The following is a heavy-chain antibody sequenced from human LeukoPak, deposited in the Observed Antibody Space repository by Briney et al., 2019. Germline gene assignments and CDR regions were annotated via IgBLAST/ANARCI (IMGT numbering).Heavy chain of an antibody. Sequence: GGSLRLSCAASGFTFSSYWMHWVRQAPGKGLVWVSRINSDGSSTSYADSVKGRFTISRDNAKNTLYLQMNSLRAEDTAVYYYACLTVTTFPIDYWGQGTLVTVSS. CDR3: ACLTVTTFPIDY. CDR2: INSDGSST. D-gene: IGHD4-17*01. V-gene: IGHV3-74*01. J-gene: IGHJ4*02. CDR1: GFTFSSYW.